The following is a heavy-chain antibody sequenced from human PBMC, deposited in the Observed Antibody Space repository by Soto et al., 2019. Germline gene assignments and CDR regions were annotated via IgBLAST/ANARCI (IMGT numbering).Heavy chain of an antibody. J-gene: IGHJ6*02. V-gene: IGHV2-5*02. CDR2: IYWDDDK. D-gene: IGHD4-17*01. Sequence: HITLKESGPTRVKPTQTLTRTCTFSGFSRHTSGVGVGWIRQPPGKALECLALIYWDDDKRYSPSLKTRLTNTKDTSNNQVVLTMTNMDPVDTATYSCARDYGDPPHYYFGFDVWCQGTTVTVSS. CDR3: ARDYGDPPHYYFGFDV. CDR1: GFSRHTSGVG.